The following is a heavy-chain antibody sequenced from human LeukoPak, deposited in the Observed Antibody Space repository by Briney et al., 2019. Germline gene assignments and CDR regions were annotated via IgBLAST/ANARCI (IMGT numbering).Heavy chain of an antibody. J-gene: IGHJ6*02. D-gene: IGHD1-1*01. CDR1: GYTFTDYY. CDR3: ARSERRLDISHYYYPMDV. Sequence: ASAKVSCKASGYTFTDYYIHLVRQAPGQALEWMGWINPNSGDTKYPQKFQDRVTMTRDTSTTTAYMDLTRLKSEDTAVYYCARSERRLDISHYYYPMDVWGQGTTVTVSS. V-gene: IGHV1-2*02. CDR2: INPNSGDT.